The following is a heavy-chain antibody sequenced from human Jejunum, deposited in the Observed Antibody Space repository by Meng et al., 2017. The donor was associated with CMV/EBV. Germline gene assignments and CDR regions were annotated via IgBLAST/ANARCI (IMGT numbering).Heavy chain of an antibody. J-gene: IGHJ4*02. CDR2: IHATGST. CDR3: ARGSIFVSFDS. V-gene: IGHV4-30-4*08. D-gene: IGHD3-3*01. CDR1: GGSIGSGDYY. Sequence: QVQLQWSGAGLVNPLQTLSLTCSVSGGSIGSGDYYWSWTRQPPGKGLEWIGYIHATGSTYYNPSLKSRVDISLGTSRTHFSLTLSSVTAEDTAVYFCARGSIFVSFDSWGQGTLVTVSS.